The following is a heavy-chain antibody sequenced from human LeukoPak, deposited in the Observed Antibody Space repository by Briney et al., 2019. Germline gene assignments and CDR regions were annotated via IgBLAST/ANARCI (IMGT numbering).Heavy chain of an antibody. CDR3: AREGYDSGGYPRLLDY. Sequence: GGSLRLSCAASGFTFSSYAMSWVRQAPGKGLEWVSAISGSGGSTYYADSVKGRFTISRDNSKNTLYLQMNSLRAEDTAVYYCAREGYDSGGYPRLLDYWGQGTLVTVSS. D-gene: IGHD3-22*01. V-gene: IGHV3-23*01. J-gene: IGHJ4*02. CDR1: GFTFSSYA. CDR2: ISGSGGST.